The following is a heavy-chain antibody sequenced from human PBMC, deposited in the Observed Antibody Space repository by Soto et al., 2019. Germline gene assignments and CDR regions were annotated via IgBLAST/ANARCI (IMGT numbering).Heavy chain of an antibody. Sequence: QVQLQESGPGLVKTSQTLSLTCTVSGGSISSGDYYWRWIRQPPGKGPEWIGYIYYSGSTYYNPSLERRVTLTVDTSKDQFSLKRSSVTAAVTAVYYCASGDCSSTSCYGGDYWGQGTLVTVSS. CDR3: ASGDCSSTSCYGGDY. J-gene: IGHJ4*02. CDR2: IYYSGST. V-gene: IGHV4-30-4*01. CDR1: GGSISSGDYY. D-gene: IGHD2-2*01.